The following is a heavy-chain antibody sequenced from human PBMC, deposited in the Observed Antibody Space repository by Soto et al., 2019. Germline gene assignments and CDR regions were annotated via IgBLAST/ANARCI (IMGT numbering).Heavy chain of an antibody. Sequence: QVPLVQSGAEVKKPGASVKVSCKASGYTFTSYGISWVRQAPGQGLEWMGWISAYNGNTNYAQKLQGRVTMTTDTSTSTAYMELRSLRSDDTAVYYCAGSSSDIVVVPAARAYYYYYGMDVWGQGTTVTVSS. CDR3: AGSSSDIVVVPAARAYYYYYGMDV. CDR1: GYTFTSYG. V-gene: IGHV1-18*01. CDR2: ISAYNGNT. J-gene: IGHJ6*02. D-gene: IGHD2-2*01.